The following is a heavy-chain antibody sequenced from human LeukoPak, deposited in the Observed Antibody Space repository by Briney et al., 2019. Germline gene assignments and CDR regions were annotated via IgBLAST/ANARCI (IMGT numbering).Heavy chain of an antibody. J-gene: IGHJ4*02. D-gene: IGHD3-16*01. CDR3: AKINPYDYVWGSADY. CDR1: GFAFSSYA. V-gene: IGHV3-23*01. Sequence: GGSLRLSCAASGFAFSSYAMSGVRQAPGKGLEWVSTISTSGASTYYADSVKGRFTISRDNSKNTLYLQMNSLRAEDTAVYYCAKINPYDYVWGSADYWGQGTLVTVSS. CDR2: ISTSGAST.